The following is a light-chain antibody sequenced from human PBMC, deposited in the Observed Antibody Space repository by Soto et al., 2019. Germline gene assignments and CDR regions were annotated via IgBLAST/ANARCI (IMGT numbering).Light chain of an antibody. Sequence: EIVLTQSPGTLSLSPGERATLSCRASQYVTSSYLAWYQQKPGQAPRLLIYGASSRATGIPDRFSGGGSGPDFTLTISRLEPEDFVIYYCQQYGSSPLTFGGGTKVEIK. CDR1: QYVTSSY. V-gene: IGKV3-20*01. J-gene: IGKJ4*01. CDR2: GAS. CDR3: QQYGSSPLT.